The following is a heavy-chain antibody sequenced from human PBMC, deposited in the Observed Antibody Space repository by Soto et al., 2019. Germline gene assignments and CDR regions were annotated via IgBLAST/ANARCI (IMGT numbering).Heavy chain of an antibody. CDR1: GFTFRSYA. D-gene: IGHD2-15*01. V-gene: IGHV3-23*01. CDR3: AKSEKDCSGGTCYWSGYFQH. J-gene: IGHJ1*01. Sequence: PGGSLRLSCAASGFTFRSYAISGVRQAPGKGLEWVSAISGSGGGTYYADSVKGRFTISRDNSKNTLYLQMNSLRAEDTAVYYCAKSEKDCSGGTCYWSGYFQHWGQGTLVTVSS. CDR2: ISGSGGGT.